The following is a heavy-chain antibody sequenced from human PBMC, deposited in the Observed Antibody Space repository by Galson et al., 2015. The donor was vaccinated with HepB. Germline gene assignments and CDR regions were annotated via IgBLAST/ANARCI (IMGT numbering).Heavy chain of an antibody. J-gene: IGHJ4*02. CDR3: ARGVVVPAAPEFYFDY. V-gene: IGHV3-7*03. CDR1: GFTFSSYW. CDR2: IKQDGSEK. Sequence: SLRLSCAASGFTFSSYWMSWVRQAPGKGLEWVANIKQDGSEKYYVDSVKGRFTISRDNAKNSLYLQMNSLRAEDTAVYYCARGVVVPAAPEFYFDYWGQGTLVTVSS. D-gene: IGHD2-2*01.